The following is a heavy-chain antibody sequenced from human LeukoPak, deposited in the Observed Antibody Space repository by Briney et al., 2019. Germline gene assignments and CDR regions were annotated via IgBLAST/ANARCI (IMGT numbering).Heavy chain of an antibody. J-gene: IGHJ3*02. D-gene: IGHD5-18*01. V-gene: IGHV1-46*01. CDR1: GYTFTSYY. CDR2: INPSGGST. Sequence: ASVKVSCKASGYTFTSYYMHWVRQAPGQGLEWMGIINPSGGSTSYAQKFQGRVTMTRDMSTSTVYMELSSLRSEDTAVYYCARDGRDTATVDADAFDIWGQGTMVTVSS. CDR3: ARDGRDTATVDADAFDI.